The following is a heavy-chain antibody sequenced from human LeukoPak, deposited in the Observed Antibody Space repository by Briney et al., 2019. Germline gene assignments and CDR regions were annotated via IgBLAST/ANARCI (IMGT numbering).Heavy chain of an antibody. CDR3: AKSTYYYDSSGYYHTDY. CDR1: GFTFSSCA. D-gene: IGHD3-22*01. CDR2: ISGSGGST. V-gene: IGHV3-23*01. J-gene: IGHJ4*02. Sequence: GGSLRLSCAASGFTFSSCAMSWVRQAPGKGLEWVSAISGSGGSTYYADSVKGRFTISRDNSKNTLYLQMNSLRAEDTAVYYCAKSTYYYDSSGYYHTDYWGQGTLVTVSS.